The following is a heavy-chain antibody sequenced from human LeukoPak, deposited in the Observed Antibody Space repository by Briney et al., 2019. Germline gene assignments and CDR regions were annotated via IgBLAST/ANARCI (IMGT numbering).Heavy chain of an antibody. J-gene: IGHJ5*02. CDR2: IKKDGSEK. Sequence: GGSLRLSCAASGFTLSSYWMSWVRQAPGKGLEWVANIKKDGSEKYYVDSVKGRFTISRDNAKNTLYLQMNSLRAEDTAVYYCARGADTGYSSDSWGQGTLVTVSS. V-gene: IGHV3-7*01. D-gene: IGHD6-19*01. CDR3: ARGADTGYSSDS. CDR1: GFTLSSYW.